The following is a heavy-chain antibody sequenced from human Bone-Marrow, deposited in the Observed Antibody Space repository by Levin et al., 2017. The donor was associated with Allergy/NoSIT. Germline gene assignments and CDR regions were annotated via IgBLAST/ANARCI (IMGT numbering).Heavy chain of an antibody. Sequence: PSETLSLTCTVSGGSISSSSYYWGWIRQPPGKGLEWIGSIYYSGSTYYNPSLKSRVTISVDTSKNQFSLKLSSVTAADTAVYYCARLSTRLLWFGEFGYWGQGTLVTVSS. V-gene: IGHV4-39*01. CDR1: GGSISSSSYY. J-gene: IGHJ4*02. CDR2: IYYSGST. CDR3: ARLSTRLLWFGEFGY. D-gene: IGHD3-10*01.